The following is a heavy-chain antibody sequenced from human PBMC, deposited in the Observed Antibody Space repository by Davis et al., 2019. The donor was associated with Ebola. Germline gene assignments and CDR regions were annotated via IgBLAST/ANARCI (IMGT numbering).Heavy chain of an antibody. Sequence: PRGSLRLSCAASAFTFSDYYMSWIRQAPGKGLEWVSYISSSSSYTNYADSVKGRFTISRDNAKNSLYLQMNSLRAEDTAVYYCARVGFGMDVLGKGTTVTVSS. J-gene: IGHJ6*04. V-gene: IGHV3-11*06. CDR2: ISSSSSYT. CDR3: ARVGFGMDV. CDR1: AFTFSDYY.